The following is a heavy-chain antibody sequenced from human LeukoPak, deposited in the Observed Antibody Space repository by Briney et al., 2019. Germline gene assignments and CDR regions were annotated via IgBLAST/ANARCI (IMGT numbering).Heavy chain of an antibody. V-gene: IGHV4-39*01. CDR1: GGSISSNNYY. J-gene: IGHJ6*03. CDR2: IHYSGST. CDR3: AKKDYYYMDV. Sequence: SETLSLTCTVSGGSISSNNYYWGWIRQPPGKGLEWIGSIHYSGSTYYNPSLKSRVTISIDTSKKQFLLRLTSVTAADTAVYYCAKKDYYYMDVWGTGTTVTVSS.